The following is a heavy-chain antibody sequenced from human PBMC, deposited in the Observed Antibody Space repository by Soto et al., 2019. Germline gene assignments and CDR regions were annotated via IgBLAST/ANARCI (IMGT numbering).Heavy chain of an antibody. CDR1: GGSISSGGYY. Sequence: QVQLQESGPGLVKPSQTLSLTCTVSGGSISSGGYYWSWIRQHPGKGLEWIGYIYYSGSTYYNPSLKSRVTISVDTSKNQFSLKLSSVTAADTAVYYCARGLSNSRCSGGSCRDRNYYYYYYMDVWGKGTTVTVSS. CDR3: ARGLSNSRCSGGSCRDRNYYYYYYMDV. V-gene: IGHV4-31*03. J-gene: IGHJ6*03. D-gene: IGHD2-15*01. CDR2: IYYSGST.